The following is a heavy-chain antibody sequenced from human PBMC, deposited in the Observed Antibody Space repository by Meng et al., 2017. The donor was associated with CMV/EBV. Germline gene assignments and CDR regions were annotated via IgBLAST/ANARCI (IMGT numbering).Heavy chain of an antibody. CDR2: INPNSGGT. J-gene: IGHJ5*02. CDR1: GYTFTGYY. CDR3: ARHYGDYFRNWFDP. D-gene: IGHD4-17*01. V-gene: IGHV1-2*02. Sequence: ASVKVSCKASGYTFTGYYMHWVRQAPGQGLEWMGWINPNSGGTNYAQKLQGRVTMTTDTSTSTAYMELRSLRSDDTAVYYCARHYGDYFRNWFDPWGQGTLVTVSS.